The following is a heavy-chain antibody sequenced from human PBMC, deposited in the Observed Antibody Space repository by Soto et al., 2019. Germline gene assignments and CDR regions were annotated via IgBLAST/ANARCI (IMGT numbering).Heavy chain of an antibody. CDR1: GGSISSGGYY. CDR3: ARGGGDCSSTSCYPDWFDP. Sequence: TLSLTCTVSGGSISSGGYYWSWIRQHPGKGLEWIGYIYYSGSTYYNPSLKSRVTISVDTSKNQFSLKLSSVTAADTAVYYCARGGGDCSSTSCYPDWFDPWGQGTLVTVSS. D-gene: IGHD2-2*01. V-gene: IGHV4-31*03. J-gene: IGHJ5*02. CDR2: IYYSGST.